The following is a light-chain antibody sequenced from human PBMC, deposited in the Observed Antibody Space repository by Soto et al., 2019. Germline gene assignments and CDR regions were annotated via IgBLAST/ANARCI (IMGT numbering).Light chain of an antibody. V-gene: IGLV8-61*01. Sequence: QTVVTQEPSFSVSPGGTVTLTCGLSSGSVSTSYYPSWYQQTPGQAPRTLIYSTHTRSSGVPDRFSGSILGNKAALTITGAQADDESDYYCVLYRASGMVFGGGTKLTVL. J-gene: IGLJ3*02. CDR2: STH. CDR3: VLYRASGMV. CDR1: SGSVSTSYY.